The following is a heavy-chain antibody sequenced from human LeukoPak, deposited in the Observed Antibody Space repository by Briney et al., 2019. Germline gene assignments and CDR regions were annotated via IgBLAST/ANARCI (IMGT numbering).Heavy chain of an antibody. CDR1: GGSISSGDYY. D-gene: IGHD3-10*01. CDR3: ARDGITMVRGVITGGMDV. CDR2: IYYSGST. J-gene: IGHJ6*02. V-gene: IGHV4-30-4*01. Sequence: KSSETLSLTCTVSGGSISSGDYYWSWLRQPPGKGLEWIGYIYYSGSTYYNPSLKSRVTISVDTSKNQFSLKLSSVTAADTAVYYCARDGITMVRGVITGGMDVWGQGTTVTVSS.